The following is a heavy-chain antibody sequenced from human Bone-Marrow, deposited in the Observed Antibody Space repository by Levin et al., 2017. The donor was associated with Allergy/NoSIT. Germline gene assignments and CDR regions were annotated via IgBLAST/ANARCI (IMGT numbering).Heavy chain of an antibody. CDR1: GFTFSSYS. CDR3: AGGKTTVTDYWAAVGGYGMDV. Sequence: GGSLRLSCAASGFTFSSYSMNWVRQAPGKGLEWVSSISSSSSYIYYADSVKGRFTISRDNAKNSLYLQMNSLRAEDTAVYYCAGGKTTVTDYWAAVGGYGMDVWGQGTTVTVSS. CDR2: ISSSSSYI. J-gene: IGHJ6*02. D-gene: IGHD4-17*01. V-gene: IGHV3-21*01.